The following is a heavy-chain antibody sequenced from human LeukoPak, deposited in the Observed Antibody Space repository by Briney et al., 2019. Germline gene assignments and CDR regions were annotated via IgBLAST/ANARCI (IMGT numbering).Heavy chain of an antibody. J-gene: IGHJ6*02. CDR1: GFTFSSYS. Sequence: GGSLRLYCAASGFTFSSYSMNWVRQAPGKGLEWVSSISSSNSYLHYADSVKGRFTISRDNAKNSLYLQMNSLRAEDTAVYYCARDRQYYDILTGRTPPTDKYGMDVWGQGTTVTVSS. D-gene: IGHD3-9*01. V-gene: IGHV3-21*01. CDR3: ARDRQYYDILTGRTPPTDKYGMDV. CDR2: ISSSNSYL.